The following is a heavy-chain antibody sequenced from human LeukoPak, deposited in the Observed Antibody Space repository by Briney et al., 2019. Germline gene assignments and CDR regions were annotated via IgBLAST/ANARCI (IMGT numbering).Heavy chain of an antibody. CDR3: ARVVNLEYSGSYYASPKFDY. Sequence: GASVKVSCKASGYTFTGYYMHWVRQAPGQGLEWMGWINPNSGGTNYAQKFQGRVTMTRDTSISTAYMELSRLRSDDTAVYYCARVVNLEYSGSYYASPKFDYWGQGTLVTVSS. V-gene: IGHV1-2*02. CDR2: INPNSGGT. J-gene: IGHJ4*02. D-gene: IGHD1-26*01. CDR1: GYTFTGYY.